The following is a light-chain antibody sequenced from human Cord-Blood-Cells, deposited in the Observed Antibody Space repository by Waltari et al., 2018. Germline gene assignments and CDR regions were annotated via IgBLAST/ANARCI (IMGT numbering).Light chain of an antibody. Sequence: QSALTQPASVSGSPGQSITIPCTGTSSDVGGYNYVSWYQQHPGKAPKLMIYDVSNRPSGVSKRCSGSKSGNTASLTISGLQSEDEADYYCSSYTSSSTVVFGGGTKLTVL. CDR3: SSYTSSSTVV. J-gene: IGLJ2*01. CDR1: SSDVGGYNY. CDR2: DVS. V-gene: IGLV2-14*01.